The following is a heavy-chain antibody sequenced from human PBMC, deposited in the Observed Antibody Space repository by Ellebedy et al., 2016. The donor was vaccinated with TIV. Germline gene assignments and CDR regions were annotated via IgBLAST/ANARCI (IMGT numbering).Heavy chain of an antibody. J-gene: IGHJ6*02. CDR2: ISSSGSTI. D-gene: IGHD6-13*01. V-gene: IGHV3-11*01. CDR1: GFTFSDYY. Sequence: GGSLRLSCAASGFTFSDYYMSWIRQAPGKGLEWLSYISSSGSTIAYADSVKGRLTISRDNAKNSLYLQLNNLSAEDTAVYYCATSGYSDTWLFRGMDVWGQGTTVTVSS. CDR3: ATSGYSDTWLFRGMDV.